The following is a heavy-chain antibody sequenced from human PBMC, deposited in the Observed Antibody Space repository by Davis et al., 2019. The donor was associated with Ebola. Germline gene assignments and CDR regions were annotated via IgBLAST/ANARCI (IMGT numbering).Heavy chain of an antibody. D-gene: IGHD2-21*01. J-gene: IGHJ4*02. CDR3: ARGRGHYEYSGGDY. CDR2: INPSGGST. V-gene: IGHV1-46*02. CDR1: GYTFNSYY. Sequence: ASVKVSCKASGYTFNSYYVHWVRQASGQGLEWMGIINPSGGSTTYAQKFQGRVTMTRDTSTRTVYMELSSLRSEDTAVYYCARGRGHYEYSGGDYWGQGTLVTVSS.